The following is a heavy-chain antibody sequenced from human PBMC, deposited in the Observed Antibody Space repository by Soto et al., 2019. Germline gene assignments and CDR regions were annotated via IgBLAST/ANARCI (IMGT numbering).Heavy chain of an antibody. CDR3: ARDQGYHDSSGYYDY. J-gene: IGHJ4*02. V-gene: IGHV3-48*02. CDR1: GFTFSSYS. Sequence: PGGSLRLSCAASGFTFSSYSMNWVRQAPGKGLEWVSYISSSSSTIYYADSVKGRFTISRDNAKNSLYLQMNSLRDEDTAVHYCARDQGYHDSSGYYDYWGQGTLVTVSS. CDR2: ISSSSSTI. D-gene: IGHD3-22*01.